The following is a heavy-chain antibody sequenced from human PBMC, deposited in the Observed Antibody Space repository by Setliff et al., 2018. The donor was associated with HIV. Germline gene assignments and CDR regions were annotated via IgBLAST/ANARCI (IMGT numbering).Heavy chain of an antibody. Sequence: PSETLSLTCGVSGYSISSGYYWGWIRQPPGKGLEWIGSLYYRGTTYYNPSLKSRVTISTGTSNNQFSLTLSSVTAADTAVYYCARGVLITKRVTQTGGYYYYTDVWGKGTTVTVS. CDR1: GYSISSGYY. D-gene: IGHD2-21*02. V-gene: IGHV4-38-2*01. J-gene: IGHJ6*03. CDR3: ARGVLITKRVTQTGGYYYYTDV. CDR2: LYYRGTT.